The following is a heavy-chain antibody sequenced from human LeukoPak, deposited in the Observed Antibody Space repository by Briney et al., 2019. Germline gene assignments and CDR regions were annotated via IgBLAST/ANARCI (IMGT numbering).Heavy chain of an antibody. V-gene: IGHV1-3*01. CDR1: GYTFTSYA. CDR3: ARDGDSSGYPASSSSRLDP. D-gene: IGHD3-22*01. CDR2: INAGNGST. Sequence: GASVKVSCKASGYTFTSYAMHWVRQAPGQRLEWMGWINAGNGSTKYSQKFQGRVTMTRDTSISTAYMELTSLRSDDTAVYYCARDGDSSGYPASSSSRLDPWGQGTLVTVSS. J-gene: IGHJ5*02.